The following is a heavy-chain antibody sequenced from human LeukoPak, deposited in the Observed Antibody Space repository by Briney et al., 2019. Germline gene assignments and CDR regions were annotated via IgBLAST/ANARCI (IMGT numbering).Heavy chain of an antibody. CDR3: ARAGGIYFDY. J-gene: IGHJ4*02. CDR2: INPSGGST. CDR1: GYTFTRNY. D-gene: IGHD3-16*01. Sequence: GASVKVSCKASGYTFTRNYIHWVRQAPGQGLEWMGIINPSGGSTNYAQKFQGRVTMTSDTSTSTVYMELSSLRSEDTAVYYCARAGGIYFDYWGQGALVTVSS. V-gene: IGHV1-46*01.